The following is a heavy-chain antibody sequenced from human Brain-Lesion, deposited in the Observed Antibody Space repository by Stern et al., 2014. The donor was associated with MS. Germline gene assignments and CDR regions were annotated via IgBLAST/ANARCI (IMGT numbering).Heavy chain of an antibody. V-gene: IGHV4-61*02. Sequence: QVQLVQSGPGLVKPSQALSLTCTVSGGSISSGSYSWTWIRQSAGKGLEWIGRIYTRGSTNYNPSFKSRTTISSDTAKNPFSLKMHSVPAADTAVYYCARGTAMIFGANGLDVWGQGTTVTVSS. CDR2: IYTRGST. D-gene: IGHD3/OR15-3a*01. CDR1: GGSISSGSYS. J-gene: IGHJ6*02. CDR3: ARGTAMIFGANGLDV.